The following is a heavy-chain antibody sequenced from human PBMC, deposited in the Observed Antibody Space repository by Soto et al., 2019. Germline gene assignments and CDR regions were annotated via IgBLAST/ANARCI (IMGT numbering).Heavy chain of an antibody. D-gene: IGHD1-7*01. J-gene: IGHJ6*02. CDR3: ARIKTTYYYYYGMDV. CDR2: IYYSGST. V-gene: IGHV4-61*01. Sequence: PSETLSLTCTVSGGSVSSGSYYWSWIRQPPGKGLEWIGYIYYSGSTNYNPSLKSRVTISVDTSKNQFSLKLSSVTAADTAVYYCARIKTTYYYYYGMDVWGQGTTVTVSS. CDR1: GGSVSSGSYY.